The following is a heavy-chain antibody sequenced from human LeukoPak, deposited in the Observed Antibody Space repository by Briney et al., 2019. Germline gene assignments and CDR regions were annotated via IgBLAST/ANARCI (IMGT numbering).Heavy chain of an antibody. V-gene: IGHV1-18*01. D-gene: IGHD3-10*01. CDR2: ISAYNGNT. CDR1: GYTFTSYG. J-gene: IGHJ6*03. CDR3: ARDHWGIWFGALYPRVYYYYYMDV. Sequence: ASVKVSCXASGYTFTSYGISWVRQAPGQGLEWMGWISAYNGNTNYAQKLQGRVTMTTDTSTSTAYMELRSLRSDDTAVYYCARDHWGIWFGALYPRVYYYYYMDVWGKGTTVTVSS.